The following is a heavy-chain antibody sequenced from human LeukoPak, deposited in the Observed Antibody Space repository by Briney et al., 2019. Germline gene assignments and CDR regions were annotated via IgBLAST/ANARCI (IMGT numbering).Heavy chain of an antibody. CDR3: AREVYSSSWYDY. D-gene: IGHD6-13*01. Sequence: SGTLSLTCAVSGGSISSSNWWRGVRQPPGTGLEWIGEIYHSGSTNYNPSLKSRVTISVDKSKNQFSLKLSSVTAADTAVYYCAREVYSSSWYDYWGQGTLVTVSS. J-gene: IGHJ4*02. CDR2: IYHSGST. CDR1: GGSISSSNW. V-gene: IGHV4-4*02.